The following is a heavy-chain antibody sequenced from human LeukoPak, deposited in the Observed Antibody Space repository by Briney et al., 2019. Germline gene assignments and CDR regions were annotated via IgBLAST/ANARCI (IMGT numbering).Heavy chain of an antibody. CDR1: GGSISSGDYY. Sequence: PSQTLSLTCTVSGGSISSGDYYWSWIRQPPGKGLEWIGYIYYSGSTYYNPSLKSRVTISVDTSKNQFSLKLSSVTAADTAVYYCARVKVLRFSEWLNQYYYYYMDVWGKGTTVTVSS. V-gene: IGHV4-30-4*08. D-gene: IGHD3-3*01. CDR3: ARVKVLRFSEWLNQYYYYYMDV. J-gene: IGHJ6*03. CDR2: IYYSGST.